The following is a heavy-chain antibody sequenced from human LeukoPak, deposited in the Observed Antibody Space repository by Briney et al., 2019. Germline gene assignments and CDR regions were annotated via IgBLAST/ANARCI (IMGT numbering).Heavy chain of an antibody. CDR1: GDSVSSDSAA. CDR3: ARAKGRDYYSSGNYNGMDV. Sequence: SQTLSLTCALSGDSVSSDSAAWNWIRQSPSRGLEWLGRTFYRSKWHNDYAVSVQSRITFNADTSKNQLSLQLNSVTPEGTAVYYCARAKGRDYYSSGNYNGMDVWGQGTTVTVSS. D-gene: IGHD3-10*01. V-gene: IGHV6-1*01. CDR2: TFYRSKWHN. J-gene: IGHJ6*02.